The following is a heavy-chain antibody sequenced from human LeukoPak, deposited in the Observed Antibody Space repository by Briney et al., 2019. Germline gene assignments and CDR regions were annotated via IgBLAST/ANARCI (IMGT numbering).Heavy chain of an antibody. J-gene: IGHJ4*02. CDR3: ARADWDTPGPFDY. CDR1: GYTFIIYG. Sequence: ASVKVSCKASGYTFIIYGISWVRQAPGKGLEWMGWISSNNGNTKYAQKFQGRVTMTTDTSTSTAYMELRSLRSDDTAVYYCARADWDTPGPFDYWGQGTLVTVSS. D-gene: IGHD1/OR15-1a*01. V-gene: IGHV1-18*01. CDR2: ISSNNGNT.